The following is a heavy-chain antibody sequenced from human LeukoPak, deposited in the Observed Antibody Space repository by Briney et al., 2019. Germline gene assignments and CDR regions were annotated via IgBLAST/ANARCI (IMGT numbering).Heavy chain of an antibody. CDR1: GFTVSSNY. D-gene: IGHD4-23*01. Sequence: PGGSLRLSCAASGFTVSSNYMSWVRQAPGKGLEWVSAISGSGGSTYYADSVKGRFTISRDNSKNTLYLQMSSLRAEDTAVYYCAKGSRWPRPFYYFDYWGQGTLVTVSS. CDR2: ISGSGGST. V-gene: IGHV3-23*01. J-gene: IGHJ4*02. CDR3: AKGSRWPRPFYYFDY.